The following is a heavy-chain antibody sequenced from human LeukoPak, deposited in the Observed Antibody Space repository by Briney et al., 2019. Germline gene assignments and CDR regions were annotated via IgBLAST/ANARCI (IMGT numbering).Heavy chain of an antibody. CDR2: IYYSGST. Sequence: SETLSLTCTVSGGSISSSSYYWSWIRQPPGKGLEWIGYIYYSGSTNYNPSLKSRVTISVDTSKNQFSLKLSSVTAADTAVYYCARGLLGDGWFDPWGQGTLVTVSS. D-gene: IGHD1-26*01. CDR3: ARGLLGDGWFDP. CDR1: GGSISSSSYY. V-gene: IGHV4-61*01. J-gene: IGHJ5*02.